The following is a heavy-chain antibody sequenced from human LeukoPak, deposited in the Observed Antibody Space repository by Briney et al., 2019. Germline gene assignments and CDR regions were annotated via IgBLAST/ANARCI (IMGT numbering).Heavy chain of an antibody. CDR2: INPNSGGT. V-gene: IGHV1-2*02. CDR1: GYTFTGYY. J-gene: IGHJ4*02. D-gene: IGHD4-17*01. Sequence: ASVKVSCKASGYTFTGYYMHWVRQAPGQGLEWMGWINPNSGGTSYAQKFQGRVTMTRDTSTSTVYMELSSLRSEDTAVYYCARGRSLYGDYDYWGQGTLVTVSS. CDR3: ARGRSLYGDYDY.